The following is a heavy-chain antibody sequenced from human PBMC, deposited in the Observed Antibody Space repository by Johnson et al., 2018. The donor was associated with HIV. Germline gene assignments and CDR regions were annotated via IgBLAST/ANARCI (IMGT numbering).Heavy chain of an antibody. Sequence: QVQLVESGGGVVQPGRSLRLSCAASGFTFNTYGMHWVRQAPGKGLEWVAVISYDGSNKYYADSVKGRFTISRDNSKNTLYLQMNSLRAEDTAVFYCARGPLYYYDSNPRMGAFDIWGQGTMVTVSS. V-gene: IGHV3-30*03. J-gene: IGHJ3*02. CDR3: ARGPLYYYDSNPRMGAFDI. CDR1: GFTFNTYG. CDR2: ISYDGSNK. D-gene: IGHD3-22*01.